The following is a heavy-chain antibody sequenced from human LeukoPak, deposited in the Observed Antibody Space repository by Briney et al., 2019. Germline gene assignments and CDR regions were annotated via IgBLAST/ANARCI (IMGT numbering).Heavy chain of an antibody. J-gene: IGHJ6*02. Sequence: GASVKVSCKASGYTFTSYAMHWVRQAPGQRLEWMGWINAGNGNTKYSQKFQGRVTITRDTSASTAYMELSSLRSEDTAVYYCASGYCSSTSCSKVYYYYGMDVWGQGTTVTVSS. D-gene: IGHD2-2*01. CDR2: INAGNGNT. CDR1: GYTFTSYA. CDR3: ASGYCSSTSCSKVYYYYGMDV. V-gene: IGHV1-3*01.